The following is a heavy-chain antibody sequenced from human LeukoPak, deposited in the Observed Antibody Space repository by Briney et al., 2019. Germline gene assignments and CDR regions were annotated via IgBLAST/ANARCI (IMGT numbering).Heavy chain of an antibody. V-gene: IGHV4-39*07. CDR1: GASISSSPYY. D-gene: IGHD3-10*01. Sequence: SETLSLTCTVSGASISSSPYYWGWIRQPPGKGLEWIGSIYHSGSTYYNPSLKSRVTISVDTSKNQFSLKLSSVTAADTAVYYCARGEYYYGSGSYYAYWGQGTLVTVSS. CDR3: ARGEYYYGSGSYYAY. J-gene: IGHJ4*02. CDR2: IYHSGST.